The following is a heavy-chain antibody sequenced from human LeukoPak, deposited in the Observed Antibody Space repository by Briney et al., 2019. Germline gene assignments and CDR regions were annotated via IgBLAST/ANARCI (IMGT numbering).Heavy chain of an antibody. Sequence: GGSLRLSCAASGFTLSSYWMHWARQAPGKGLVWVSRINTDGSSTSYADSVKGRFTISRDNAKNTLYLQMNSLRAEDTAVYYCARDEEPMVRLKTFDYWGQGTLVTVSS. CDR3: ARDEEPMVRLKTFDY. D-gene: IGHD3-10*01. CDR2: INTDGSST. J-gene: IGHJ4*02. V-gene: IGHV3-74*01. CDR1: GFTLSSYW.